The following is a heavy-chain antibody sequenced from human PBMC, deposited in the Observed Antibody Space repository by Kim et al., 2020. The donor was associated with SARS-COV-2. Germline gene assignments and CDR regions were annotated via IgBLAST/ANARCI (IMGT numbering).Heavy chain of an antibody. J-gene: IGHJ4*02. V-gene: IGHV4-59*08. CDR3: ARLYDSSGYVDY. Sequence: NYNPSLKSRVTISVDTSKNQFSLKLSSVTAADTAVYYCARLYDSSGYVDYWGQGTLVTVSS. D-gene: IGHD3-22*01.